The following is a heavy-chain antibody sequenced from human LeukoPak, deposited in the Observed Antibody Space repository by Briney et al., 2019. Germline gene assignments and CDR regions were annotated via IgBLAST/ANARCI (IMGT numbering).Heavy chain of an antibody. Sequence: APVNVLCHAWGYSFTSYCFIGVRQAPGQGLVWMAWISAYNGNTIYAQKLQGRVTMTTDTSTSTAYMELRSLRSDDTAVYCCARSLVAREFDPWGQGTLVTVSS. CDR2: ISAYNGNT. V-gene: IGHV1-18*01. J-gene: IGHJ5*02. CDR1: GYSFTSYC. CDR3: ARSLVAREFDP. D-gene: IGHD3-10*01.